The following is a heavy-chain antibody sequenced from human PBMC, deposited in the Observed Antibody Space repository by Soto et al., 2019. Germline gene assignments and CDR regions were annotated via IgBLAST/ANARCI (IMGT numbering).Heavy chain of an antibody. D-gene: IGHD2-21*02. CDR1: AESISSSSYY. Sequence: LXLACMVSAESISSSSYYWGWIRQRPGKGLEWIGSIYYSGRTYYNPSFKSRVTISIDTSKNQFSLKLSSVTATDTAVYYCARQRTTVVTQAYFDHWGQGALVTVSS. J-gene: IGHJ4*02. V-gene: IGHV4-39*01. CDR2: IYYSGRT. CDR3: ARQRTTVVTQAYFDH.